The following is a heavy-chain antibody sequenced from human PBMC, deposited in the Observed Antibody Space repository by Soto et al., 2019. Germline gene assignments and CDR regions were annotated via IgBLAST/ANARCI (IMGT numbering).Heavy chain of an antibody. D-gene: IGHD4-17*01. J-gene: IGHJ6*02. V-gene: IGHV3-21*01. CDR1: GFTFSSYS. CDR3: ARMGSVTTFSWSDYYYGMDV. Sequence: EVQLVESGGGLVKPGGSLRLSCAASGFTFSSYSMNWVRQAPGKGLEWVSSISSSTSYIYYADSVKGRFPISRDNAKNSLYLQMNSLRAEDTAVYYCARMGSVTTFSWSDYYYGMDVWGQGTTVTVSS. CDR2: ISSSTSYI.